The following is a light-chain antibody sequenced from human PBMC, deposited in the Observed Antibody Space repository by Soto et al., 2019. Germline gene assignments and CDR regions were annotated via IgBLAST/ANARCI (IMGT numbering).Light chain of an antibody. J-gene: IGKJ1*01. CDR3: QQYSSSPNT. Sequence: VLTQSACTVSLSPGDRATLSCRASQSVSNDYVAWVQQKPGQTPRLLIYSVSSRATGIPDRFSGSGSGTDFTLTISRLEPEDFAVYYCQQYSSSPNTFGQGTKVDNK. CDR1: QSVSNDY. V-gene: IGKV3-20*01. CDR2: SVS.